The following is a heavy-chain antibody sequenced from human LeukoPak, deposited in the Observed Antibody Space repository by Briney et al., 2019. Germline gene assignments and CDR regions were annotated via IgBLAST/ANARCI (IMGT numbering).Heavy chain of an antibody. CDR1: GDSIGSNNYY. V-gene: IGHV4-39*01. CDR2: IYHAGNT. CDR3: ARHVVAVLIPNWFDP. J-gene: IGHJ5*02. Sequence: PSETLSLTCTVSGDSIGSNNYYWGWIRQPPGKGLEWVGSIYHAGNTYSNPSLKSRVTMSVDTSKNQFSLKLTSLTATDTAIYYCARHVVAVLIPNWFDPWGQGTLVTVSS. D-gene: IGHD3-22*01.